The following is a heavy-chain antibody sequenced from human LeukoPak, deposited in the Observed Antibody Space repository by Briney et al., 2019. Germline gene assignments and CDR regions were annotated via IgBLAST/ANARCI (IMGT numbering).Heavy chain of an antibody. J-gene: IGHJ4*02. CDR2: ISSNGGST. D-gene: IGHD2-21*02. Sequence: GGSLRLSCAASGFTFSDYYMSWIRQAPGKGLEYVSAISSNGGSTYYANSVKGRFTISRDNSKNTLYLQMGSLRAEDMAVYYCAKEVRLRTIDYWGQGTLVTVSS. CDR3: AKEVRLRTIDY. V-gene: IGHV3-64*01. CDR1: GFTFSDYY.